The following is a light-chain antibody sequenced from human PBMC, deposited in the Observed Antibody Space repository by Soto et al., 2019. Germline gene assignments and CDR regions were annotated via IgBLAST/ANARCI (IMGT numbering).Light chain of an antibody. CDR1: RSVSNSY. J-gene: IGKJ4*01. Sequence: ENVLKQSPGTLFLTPGERGHLYCRAGRSVSNSYLAWYQQKPGQAPRLLIYDASSRATGIPDRFSGGGSGTDFTLTISRLEPEDFAVYYCQQFSSYPRTFGGGTKVDIK. V-gene: IGKV3-20*01. CDR2: DAS. CDR3: QQFSSYPRT.